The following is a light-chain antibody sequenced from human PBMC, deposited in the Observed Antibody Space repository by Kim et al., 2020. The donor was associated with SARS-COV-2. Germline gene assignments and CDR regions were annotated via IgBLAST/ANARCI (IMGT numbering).Light chain of an antibody. Sequence: EVVLTQSPDTLSLSPGDRATLSCRASQTFTNNYLAWYQQKPGQAPRLLIYGASNRAAGIPDRFSGSGSGTDFTLTISSLQPGDFAVYYCQQYDNWPRTFGQGTKVDIK. CDR2: GAS. CDR3: QQYDNWPRT. V-gene: IGKV3-20*01. CDR1: QTFTNNY. J-gene: IGKJ1*01.